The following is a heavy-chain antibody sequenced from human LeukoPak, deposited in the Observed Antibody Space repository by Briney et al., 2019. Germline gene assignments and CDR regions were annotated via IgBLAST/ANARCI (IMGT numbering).Heavy chain of an antibody. Sequence: AGGSLRLSCAAFGFTFSSYGMHWVRQAPDTGLEWVAVISYDGSNKSYGDSVKGRFTISRDNSNNTLYLQMNSLRAEDTAVYYCAKARYSSLQLFYFDSWGQGTLVTVSS. V-gene: IGHV3-30*18. CDR2: ISYDGSNK. J-gene: IGHJ4*02. D-gene: IGHD6-13*01. CDR1: GFTFSSYG. CDR3: AKARYSSLQLFYFDS.